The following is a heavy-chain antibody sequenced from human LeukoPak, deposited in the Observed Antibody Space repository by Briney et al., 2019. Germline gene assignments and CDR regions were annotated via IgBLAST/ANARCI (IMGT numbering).Heavy chain of an antibody. V-gene: IGHV2-5*02. Sequence: SGPTLVKPTQTLTLTCPLSGFSLRTSGVVVGWIRQPPGKPLEWLALIYWDDDKRYSPSLKSRLTITKDTSKNQVVLTMTNMDPVDTATYYCAHLRDSSSLVDFDYWGQGTLVTVSS. D-gene: IGHD6-13*01. CDR1: GFSLRTSGVV. J-gene: IGHJ4*02. CDR3: AHLRDSSSLVDFDY. CDR2: IYWDDDK.